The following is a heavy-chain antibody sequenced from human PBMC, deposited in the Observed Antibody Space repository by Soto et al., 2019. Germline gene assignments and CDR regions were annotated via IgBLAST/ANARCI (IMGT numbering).Heavy chain of an antibody. CDR2: ISGSGGST. CDR1: GFTFSSYA. Sequence: EVQLLESGGGLVQPGGSLRLSCAASGFTFSSYAMSWVRQAPGKGLEWVSAISGSGGSTYYADSVKGRFTISTDNSKNMLYLQMNSLRAEDTAVYYCAKAIIVVPAAIHGMDVWGQGTTVTVSS. J-gene: IGHJ6*02. V-gene: IGHV3-23*01. CDR3: AKAIIVVPAAIHGMDV. D-gene: IGHD2-2*02.